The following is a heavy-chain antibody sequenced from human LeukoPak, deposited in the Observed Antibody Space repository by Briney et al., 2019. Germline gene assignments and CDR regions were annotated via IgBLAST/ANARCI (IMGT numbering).Heavy chain of an antibody. J-gene: IGHJ4*02. CDR3: ARGEKPYDY. CDR1: GYTFNYNV. D-gene: IGHD1-26*01. CDR2: INAYNGNT. Sequence: ASVKVSCKTSGYTFNYNVISCVRQAPGQGLEWMGWINAYNGNTNDAQKFQGRVTMTTDTSTSTAYMELRSLRSDDTAVYYCARGEKPYDYWGQGTLVSVSS. V-gene: IGHV1-18*01.